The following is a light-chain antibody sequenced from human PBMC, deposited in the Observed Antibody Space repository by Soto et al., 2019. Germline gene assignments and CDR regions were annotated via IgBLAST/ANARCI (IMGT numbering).Light chain of an antibody. CDR1: QDVGTW. J-gene: IGKJ4*01. CDR3: LQANSFHLT. CDR2: AAS. Sequence: DLQMTQSPSSVSASVGDRVTITCRASQDVGTWLAWYQQKPWTAPKFLIYAASILHGGVPSRFRGSGSGTDVTLTISSLQPEDFATYNRLQANSFHLTCGGGTKVEIK. V-gene: IGKV1-12*01.